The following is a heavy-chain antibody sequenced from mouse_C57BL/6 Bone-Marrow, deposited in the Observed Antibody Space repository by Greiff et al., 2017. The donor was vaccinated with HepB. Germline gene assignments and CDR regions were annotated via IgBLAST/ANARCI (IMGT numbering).Heavy chain of an antibody. Sequence: VKLVESGPGLVAPSQSLSITCTVSGFSLTSYAISWVRQPPGKGLEWLGVIWTGGGTNYNSALKSRLSISKDNSKSQVFLKMNSLQTDDTARYYCARNSYYSNYAMDYWGQGTSVTVSS. CDR2: IWTGGGT. CDR1: GFSLTSYA. J-gene: IGHJ4*01. D-gene: IGHD2-5*01. CDR3: ARNSYYSNYAMDY. V-gene: IGHV2-9-1*01.